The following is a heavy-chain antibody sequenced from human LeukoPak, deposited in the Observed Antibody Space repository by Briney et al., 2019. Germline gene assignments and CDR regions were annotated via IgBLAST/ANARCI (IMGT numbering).Heavy chain of an antibody. CDR3: TTDSRWY. Sequence: GRSLRLSCAASGFTFDDYAMHWVRQAPGKGLEWVSGISWNSGSIGYADSVKGRFTISRDNAKNSLYLQMNSLRAEDTALYYCTTDSRWYWGQGTLVTVSS. CDR2: ISWNSGSI. J-gene: IGHJ4*02. CDR1: GFTFDDYA. V-gene: IGHV3-9*01. D-gene: IGHD4-23*01.